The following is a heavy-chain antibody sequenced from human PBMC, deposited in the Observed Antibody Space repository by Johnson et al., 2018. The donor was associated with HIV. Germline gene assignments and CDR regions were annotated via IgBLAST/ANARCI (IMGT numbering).Heavy chain of an antibody. V-gene: IGHV3-30-3*01. J-gene: IGHJ5*02. Sequence: QVQLVESGGGLVKPGGSLRLSCAASGFSFSSYAMHWVRQAPGKGLEWVASLSYDGSNKYYADSVKGRFTISRDNSKNTLYLQMNSLRAEDTAVYYCARERGYSSVRGLLGLPW. D-gene: IGHD6-19*01. CDR1: GFSFSSYA. CDR3: ARERGYSSVRGLLGLP. CDR2: LSYDGSNK.